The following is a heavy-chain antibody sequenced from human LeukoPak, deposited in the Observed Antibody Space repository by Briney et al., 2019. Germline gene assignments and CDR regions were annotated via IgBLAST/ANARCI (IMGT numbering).Heavy chain of an antibody. D-gene: IGHD4-11*01. CDR3: ATLLQGDGMDV. CDR2: IWYDGSNT. Sequence: GRPLRLSCAASGFTFSSYGMRWVRQAPGKGLEWVAVIWYDGSNTYYADSVKGRFTISRDNSKNTLYLQMNSLRAEDTAIYYCATLLQGDGMDVWGKGTTVTVSS. V-gene: IGHV3-33*01. J-gene: IGHJ6*04. CDR1: GFTFSSYG.